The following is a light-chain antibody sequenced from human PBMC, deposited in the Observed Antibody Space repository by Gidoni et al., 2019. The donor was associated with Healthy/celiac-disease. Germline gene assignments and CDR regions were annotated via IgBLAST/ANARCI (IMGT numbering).Light chain of an antibody. CDR1: QSLVYSEGNTY. J-gene: IGKJ2*01. CDR3: MQGTHWMYT. Sequence: DVVMTQSPLSLPVTLGQPASISCRSSQSLVYSEGNTYLNWFQQRPGQSPRRLIYKVSNRDSGVPDRFSGSGSGTDVTLKISRVEAEDVGVYYCMQGTHWMYTFGQGTKLEIK. CDR2: KVS. V-gene: IGKV2-30*01.